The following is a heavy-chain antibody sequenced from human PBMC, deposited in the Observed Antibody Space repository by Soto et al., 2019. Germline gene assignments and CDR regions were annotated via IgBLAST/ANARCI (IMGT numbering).Heavy chain of an antibody. CDR1: GFNLSSSA. D-gene: IGHD2-2*01. Sequence: GGSLRLSCAASGFNLSSSAMNWVRQAPGKGLEWLSVISYDGSKKYYADSVKGRFTISRDYSKNTLYLQMHSLRADDTAVYYCTRDRCSGTSCYFRYWGQGTLVTVS. J-gene: IGHJ4*02. CDR2: ISYDGSKK. V-gene: IGHV3-30-3*01. CDR3: TRDRCSGTSCYFRY.